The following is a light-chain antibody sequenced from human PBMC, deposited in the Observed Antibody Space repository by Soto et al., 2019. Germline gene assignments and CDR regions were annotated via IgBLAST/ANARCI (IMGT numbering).Light chain of an antibody. J-gene: IGKJ4*01. CDR2: DAS. V-gene: IGKV3-11*01. CDR1: QSISGN. Sequence: EIVLAQSPATLSLSPGERATLSCRASQSISGNLAWYQKKPGQPPRLLIYDASNRATDIPTRFSGGGSGTDFTLTITGLAPEDFAIYFCQQRNSWPLTFGGGTKVEIK. CDR3: QQRNSWPLT.